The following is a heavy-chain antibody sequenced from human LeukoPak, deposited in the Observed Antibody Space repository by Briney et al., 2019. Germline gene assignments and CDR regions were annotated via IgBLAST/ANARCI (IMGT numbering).Heavy chain of an antibody. Sequence: ASVKVSCKASGYTFTSYYMHWVRQAPGQGLEWMGIINPSGGSTSYAQKFQGRATMTRDTSTSTVYMELSSLRSEDTAVYYCARVTPGYYDFWSGYADYWGQGTLVTVSS. CDR1: GYTFTSYY. CDR2: INPSGGST. D-gene: IGHD3-3*01. CDR3: ARVTPGYYDFWSGYADY. V-gene: IGHV1-46*01. J-gene: IGHJ4*02.